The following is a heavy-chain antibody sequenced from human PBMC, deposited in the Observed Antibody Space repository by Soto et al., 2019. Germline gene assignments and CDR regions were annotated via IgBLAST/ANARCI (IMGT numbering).Heavy chain of an antibody. CDR1: GFTFSRYA. CDR3: APRKFGSFNIAAFEI. CDR2: MTGSGNDI. Sequence: GGSLRLSCAASGFTFSRYAMFWVRQAPGKGQEWVAGMTGSGNDIQYADSVKGRFTISRDNSNNSLFLEMNSLRVEDTALYYCAPRKFGSFNIAAFEIWGQGTMVTVSS. V-gene: IGHV3-23*01. J-gene: IGHJ3*02. D-gene: IGHD3-16*01.